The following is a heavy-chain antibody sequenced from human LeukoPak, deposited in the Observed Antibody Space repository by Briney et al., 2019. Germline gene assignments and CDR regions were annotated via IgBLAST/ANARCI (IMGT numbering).Heavy chain of an antibody. CDR1: GFTFSSYD. J-gene: IGHJ4*02. Sequence: GGSLRLSCAASGFTFSSYDMNWVRQAPGKGLEWVSDISGGSTYYTDSVQGRFTISRDNSKNTLYLQVNSPRAYDTAVYFCARDGISAAGSLGGYWGQGTLVTVSS. V-gene: IGHV3-23*01. D-gene: IGHD6-13*01. CDR3: ARDGISAAGSLGGY. CDR2: ISGGST.